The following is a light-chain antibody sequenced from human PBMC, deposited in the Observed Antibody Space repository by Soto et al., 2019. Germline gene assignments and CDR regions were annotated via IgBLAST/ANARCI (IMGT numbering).Light chain of an antibody. Sequence: VMTPSTTTLSLSPGERAPLSCGASQSVSSNLAWYQQKPGQAPRLLIYGASTRATGIPARFSGSGSGTEFTLTISSLQSEDFAVYYCQQYNNWPPSFGGRAKV. CDR2: GAS. V-gene: IGKV3-15*01. CDR1: QSVSSN. J-gene: IGKJ4*01. CDR3: QQYNNWPPS.